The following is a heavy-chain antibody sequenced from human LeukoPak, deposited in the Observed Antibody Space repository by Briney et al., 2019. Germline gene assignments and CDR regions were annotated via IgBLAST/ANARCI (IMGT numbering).Heavy chain of an antibody. D-gene: IGHD2-8*01. V-gene: IGHV1-69*13. J-gene: IGHJ4*02. CDR2: IIPIFGTA. CDR3: ATSVVLTPPFDY. CDR1: GGTFSSYA. Sequence: ASVKVSCKASGGTFSSYAISWVRQAPGQGLEWMGGIIPIFGTANYAQKFQGRVTITADESTSTAYMELSSLRSEDTAVYYCATSVVLTPPFDYWGQGTLVTVSS.